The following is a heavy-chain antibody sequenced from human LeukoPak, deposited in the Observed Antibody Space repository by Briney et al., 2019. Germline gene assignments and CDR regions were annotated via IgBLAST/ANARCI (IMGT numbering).Heavy chain of an antibody. J-gene: IGHJ3*02. V-gene: IGHV3-33*01. CDR3: ARRTIVVVPAAPDHAFYI. D-gene: IGHD2-2*01. Sequence: PGGSLRLSCAASGFTFSSYGMHWVRQAPGKGLEGVAVIWYDGSNKYYADPVKGRFTTSRDNSKNTLYLQMNSLRAEDTAVYYRARRTIVVVPAAPDHAFYIWGQGTMVTVSS. CDR1: GFTFSSYG. CDR2: IWYDGSNK.